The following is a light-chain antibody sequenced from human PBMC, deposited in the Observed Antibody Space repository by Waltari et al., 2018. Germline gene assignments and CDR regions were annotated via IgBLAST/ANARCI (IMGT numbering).Light chain of an antibody. Sequence: SSELTQDPAVSVALGTTVRFTCQGDSLRTSYANWYQLKPGQAPVVVIYGKDKRPSGIPDRISGYSSGTTSSLTITGAQAEDEADYYCSSRNGRANEVVFAGGTKVTVL. V-gene: IGLV3-19*01. CDR3: SSRNGRANEVV. J-gene: IGLJ3*02. CDR2: GKD. CDR1: SLRTSY.